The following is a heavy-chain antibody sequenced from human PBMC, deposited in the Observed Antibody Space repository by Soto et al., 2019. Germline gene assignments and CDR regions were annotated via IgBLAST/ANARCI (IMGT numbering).Heavy chain of an antibody. CDR2: IYYSGST. D-gene: IGHD6-6*01. CDR1: GGTISDFY. J-gene: IGHJ4*03. Sequence: WETLSLSCTASGGTISDFYWSWIRQPPGKGLEWIGYIYYSGSTDYNASLKRRGTTTVDPSKTQSSQILRTVHSAETAADYCARLGGVAARTFDYWGQGTLVTVSS. V-gene: IGHV4-59*12. CDR3: ARLGGVAARTFDY.